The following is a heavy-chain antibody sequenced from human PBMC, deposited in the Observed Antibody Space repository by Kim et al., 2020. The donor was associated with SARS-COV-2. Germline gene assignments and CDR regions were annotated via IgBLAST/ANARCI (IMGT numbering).Heavy chain of an antibody. CDR1: GFTFSSYS. Sequence: GGSLRLSCAASGFTFSSYSMNWVRQAPGKGLEWVSSISSSSSYIYYADSVKGRFTISRDNAKNSLYLQMNSLRAEDTAVYYCARPTGVPAAITIYSNYYYGMDVWGQGTTVTVSS. D-gene: IGHD2-2*01. J-gene: IGHJ6*02. CDR3: ARPTGVPAAITIYSNYYYGMDV. CDR2: ISSSSSYI. V-gene: IGHV3-21*01.